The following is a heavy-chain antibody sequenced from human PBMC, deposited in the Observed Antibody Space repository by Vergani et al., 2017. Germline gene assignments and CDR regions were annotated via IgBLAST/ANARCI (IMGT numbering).Heavy chain of an antibody. Sequence: VQMQESGPGLVKTSETLSLTCSASGAPISYWCWSWLRQAPGKGLEWIGRIRSKNDGGTADYAAPLKGRFTISRDDSKDSAFLLVNNLKTEDTAVYFCYTDYHDYWGQGTLVTVSS. CDR3: YTDYHDY. J-gene: IGHJ4*02. CDR1: GAPISYWC. V-gene: IGHV3-15*01. D-gene: IGHD2-2*02. CDR2: IRSKNDGGTA.